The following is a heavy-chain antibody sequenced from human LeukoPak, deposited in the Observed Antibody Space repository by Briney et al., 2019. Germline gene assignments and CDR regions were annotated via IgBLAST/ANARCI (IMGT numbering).Heavy chain of an antibody. Sequence: GGSLILSCAAPGFTFSSYAMSWVRQAPGKGLEWVSAISGSGGSTYYADSVKGRFTISRDNSKNALYLQMNSLRAEDTAVYYCAKPSREGFMIVVFIVPHAGDYFDYWGQGTLVTVSS. CDR2: ISGSGGST. J-gene: IGHJ4*02. V-gene: IGHV3-23*01. CDR3: AKPSREGFMIVVFIVPHAGDYFDY. D-gene: IGHD3-22*01. CDR1: GFTFSSYA.